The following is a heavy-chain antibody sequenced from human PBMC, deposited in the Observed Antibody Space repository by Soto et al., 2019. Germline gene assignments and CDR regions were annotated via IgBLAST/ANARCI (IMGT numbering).Heavy chain of an antibody. D-gene: IGHD1-26*01. CDR1: GGSFSGYY. Sequence: PSETLSLTCAVYGGSFSGYYWSWIRQPPGKGLEWIGEINHSGSTNYNPSLKSRVTISVDTSKNKFSLKLSSVTAADTAVYYCARGRCSRLGNYYYGMDVWAQGTTATVS. J-gene: IGHJ6*02. CDR3: ARGRCSRLGNYYYGMDV. CDR2: INHSGST. V-gene: IGHV4-34*01.